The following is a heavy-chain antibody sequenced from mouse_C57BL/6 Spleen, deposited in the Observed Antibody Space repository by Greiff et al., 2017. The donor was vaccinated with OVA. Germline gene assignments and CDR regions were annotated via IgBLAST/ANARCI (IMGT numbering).Heavy chain of an antibody. V-gene: IGHV1-15*01. D-gene: IGHD1-1*01. Sequence: LQESGAELVRPGASVTLSCKASVYTFTAYEMHWVKQTPVHGLEWIGAIDPETGGTAYHQKFKGKAILTADKASSTAYMELRSLTADDTAVYYCTRTDYGNFWGTGTTGTVSS. CDR2: IDPETGGT. J-gene: IGHJ1*03. CDR1: VYTFTAYE. CDR3: TRTDYGNF.